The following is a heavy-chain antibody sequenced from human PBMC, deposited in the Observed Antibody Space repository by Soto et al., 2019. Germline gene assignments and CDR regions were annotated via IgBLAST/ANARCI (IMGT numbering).Heavy chain of an antibody. D-gene: IGHD3-10*01. CDR3: ARGALWFGELYTGMDV. CDR1: GGSISSYY. Sequence: KASETLSLTCTVSGGSISSYYWSWIRQPPGKGLEWIGYIYYSGSTNYNPSLKSRVTISVDTSKNQFSLKLSSVTAADTAVYYCARGALWFGELYTGMDVWGQGTTVTVSS. J-gene: IGHJ6*02. V-gene: IGHV4-59*01. CDR2: IYYSGST.